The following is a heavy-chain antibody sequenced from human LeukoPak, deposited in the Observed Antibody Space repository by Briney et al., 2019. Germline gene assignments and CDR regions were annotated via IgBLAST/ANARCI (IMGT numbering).Heavy chain of an antibody. CDR1: GFTFTNYA. V-gene: IGHV3-23*01. Sequence: GGSLRLSCAASGFTFTNYAISWVRQAPGKGLEWVSAISGTGGSTLYADSVKGRFTISRDNSRNTLYLLINSLRAEDTAVYYCAKLNSGSYLFYFDYWGQGTLVTVSS. CDR3: AKLNSGSYLFYFDY. J-gene: IGHJ4*02. CDR2: ISGTGGST. D-gene: IGHD1-26*01.